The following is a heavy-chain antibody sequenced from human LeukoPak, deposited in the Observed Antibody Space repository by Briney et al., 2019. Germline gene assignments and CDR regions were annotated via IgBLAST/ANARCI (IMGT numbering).Heavy chain of an antibody. Sequence: ASVKVSCKASGYIFTGYYMHWVRQAPGRGLEWMGWINPNSGDTHYAQKFHGRVTMTSDTSITTGYMELTRLTSDDTAVYYCARDPAAAGNYWGQGTLVSVSS. J-gene: IGHJ4*02. CDR3: ARDPAAAGNY. D-gene: IGHD6-13*01. CDR1: GYIFTGYY. V-gene: IGHV1-2*02. CDR2: INPNSGDT.